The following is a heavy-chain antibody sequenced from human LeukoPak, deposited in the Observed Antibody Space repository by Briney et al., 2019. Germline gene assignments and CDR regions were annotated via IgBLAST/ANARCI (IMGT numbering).Heavy chain of an antibody. CDR2: ISGGGGST. J-gene: IGHJ1*01. V-gene: IGHV3-23*01. Sequence: PGGSLRLSCAASGFTLSSFAMNWVRQAPGKGLEWVSAISGGGGSTFYADSVKGRFTISRDNSKNTLYLQMNSLRAEDTAVYYCAKGPLYYYDSSGYGEYFQHWGQGTLVTVSS. D-gene: IGHD3-22*01. CDR3: AKGPLYYYDSSGYGEYFQH. CDR1: GFTLSSFA.